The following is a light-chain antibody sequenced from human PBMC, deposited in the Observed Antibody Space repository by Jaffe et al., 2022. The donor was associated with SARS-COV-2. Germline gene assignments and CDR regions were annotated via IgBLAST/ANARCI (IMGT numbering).Light chain of an antibody. CDR3: QQYVSSPLT. Sequence: EIVLTQSPGTLSLSPGERVTLSCRASQSVSSSYFAWYQQKPGQAPRLLIYGASNRATGIPDRFSGTGSGTDFTLTISRLEPEDFAVYYCQQYVSSPLTFGGGTKVEIK. CDR1: QSVSSSY. V-gene: IGKV3-20*01. CDR2: GAS. J-gene: IGKJ4*01.